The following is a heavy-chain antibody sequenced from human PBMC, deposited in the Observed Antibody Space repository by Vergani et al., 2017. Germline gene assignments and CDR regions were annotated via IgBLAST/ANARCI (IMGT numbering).Heavy chain of an antibody. D-gene: IGHD3-3*01. Sequence: QVQLQESGPGLVKPSETLSLTCTVSGGSISSYYWSWIRQPPGKGLEWIGYIYYSGSTNYNPSLKSRVTISVDTSKNQFSLKLSSVTAADTAVYYCASGRSIFGVVTHHPRWGQGTLVTVSS. V-gene: IGHV4-59*12. CDR1: GGSISSYY. CDR2: IYYSGST. CDR3: ASGRSIFGVVTHHPR. J-gene: IGHJ4*02.